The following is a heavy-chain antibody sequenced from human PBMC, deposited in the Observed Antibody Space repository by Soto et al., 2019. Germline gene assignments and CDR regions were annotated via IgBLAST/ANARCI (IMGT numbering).Heavy chain of an antibody. D-gene: IGHD6-19*01. J-gene: IGHJ6*03. Sequence: PSETLSLTCAVSSGSISSSNWWSWVRQPPGKGLEWIGEIYHSGSTNYNPSLKSRVTISVDKSKNQFSLKLSSATAADTAVYYCARVVAVAGPAFYMDVWGNGTTVTVSS. CDR2: IYHSGST. V-gene: IGHV4-4*02. CDR3: ARVVAVAGPAFYMDV. CDR1: SGSISSSNW.